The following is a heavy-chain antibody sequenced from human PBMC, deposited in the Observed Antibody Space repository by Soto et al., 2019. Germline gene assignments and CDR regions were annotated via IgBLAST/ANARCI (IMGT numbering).Heavy chain of an antibody. Sequence: QVQLQESGPGLVKPSQTLSLTCSVSGGSISSGDHYWSWIRQPPGKGLEWIGYIYYSGSTYYNPSLKIRLTISVDTSKNQFSLKLSSVTAADTAVYYCARERYCTNGICYRNWYFDLWGRGTLVTVSS. D-gene: IGHD2-8*01. CDR3: ARERYCTNGICYRNWYFDL. J-gene: IGHJ2*01. CDR2: IYYSGST. CDR1: GGSISSGDHY. V-gene: IGHV4-30-4*01.